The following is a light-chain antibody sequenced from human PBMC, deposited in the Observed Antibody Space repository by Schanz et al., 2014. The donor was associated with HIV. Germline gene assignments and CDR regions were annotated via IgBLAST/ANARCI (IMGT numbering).Light chain of an antibody. CDR3: CSFAGSNSLL. CDR2: DVR. J-gene: IGLJ2*01. V-gene: IGLV2-14*01. Sequence: QSALTQPASVSGSPGQSITISCTGTSSDVGAYNYVSWYQQRPGTAPKLIIFDVRNRPSGVSNRFSGSKSGNTASLTISGLQAEDEADYFCCSFAGSNSLLFGGGTKLTVL. CDR1: SSDVGAYNY.